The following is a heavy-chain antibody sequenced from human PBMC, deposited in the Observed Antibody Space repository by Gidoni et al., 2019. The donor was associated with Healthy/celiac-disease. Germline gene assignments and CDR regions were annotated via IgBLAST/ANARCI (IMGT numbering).Heavy chain of an antibody. CDR2: IWYDGSNK. Sequence: QVQLVESGGGVVQPGRSLRLSCAASGFTFSSYGMHWVRQAPGKGLEWVAVIWYDGSNKYYADSVKGRFTISRDNSKNTLYLQMNSLRAEDTAVYYCARDTLYSSSPGQLWDWGQGTLVTVSS. CDR3: ARDTLYSSSPGQLWD. J-gene: IGHJ4*02. D-gene: IGHD6-13*01. CDR1: GFTFSSYG. V-gene: IGHV3-33*01.